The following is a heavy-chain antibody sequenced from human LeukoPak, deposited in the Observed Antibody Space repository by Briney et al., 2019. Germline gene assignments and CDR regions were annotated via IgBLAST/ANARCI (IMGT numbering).Heavy chain of an antibody. CDR3: ARGHCSSTSCQHVDYYYYYMDV. D-gene: IGHD2-2*01. CDR2: ISAYNGNT. J-gene: IGHJ6*03. Sequence: GASVKVSCKAAGYSLITYGISWVRQAPGQGLEWMGWISAYNGNTNYAQKLQGRVTVTTDTSTNTAYMELRSLRSDDTAVYYCARGHCSSTSCQHVDYYYYYMDVWGKGTTVTVSS. V-gene: IGHV1-18*01. CDR1: GYSLITYG.